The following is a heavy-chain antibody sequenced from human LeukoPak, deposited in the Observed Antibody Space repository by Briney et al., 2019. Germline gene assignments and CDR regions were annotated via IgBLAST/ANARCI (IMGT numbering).Heavy chain of an antibody. CDR1: GGSFSGYY. CDR3: ARGGTYYGSGSYYPLMY. D-gene: IGHD3-10*01. V-gene: IGHV4-34*01. J-gene: IGHJ4*02. CDR2: LNHSGST. Sequence: SETLSLTCAVYGGSFSGYYWSWIRQPPGKGLEWIGELNHSGSTNYNPSLKSRVTISVDTSKNQLSLELTSVTAADTAVYYCARGGTYYGSGSYYPLMYWGQGTLVTVSS.